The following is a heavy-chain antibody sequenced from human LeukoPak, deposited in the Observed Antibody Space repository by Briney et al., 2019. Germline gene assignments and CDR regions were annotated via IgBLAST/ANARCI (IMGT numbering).Heavy chain of an antibody. V-gene: IGHV3-64*01. J-gene: IGHJ4*02. CDR1: GFTFGRST. CDR2: ISNNGGST. Sequence: PGGSLRLSCAASGFTFGRSTMHWVRQPPGKGLEHVSSISNNGGSTFYASSVKGRFTISRDNSKNTLYLQMGSLRAEDVAVYYCARSVTYGNFDDWGQGTLVTVSS. CDR3: ARSVTYGNFDD. D-gene: IGHD3-10*01.